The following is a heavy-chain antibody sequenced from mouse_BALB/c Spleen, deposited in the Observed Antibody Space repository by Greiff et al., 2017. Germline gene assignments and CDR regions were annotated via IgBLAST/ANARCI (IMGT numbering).Heavy chain of an antibody. CDR3: ARGELPYSYFDY. Sequence: QVQLQQPGAELVKPGASVKLSCKASGYTFTSYWMHWVKQRPGQGLEWIGEINPSNGRTNYNEKFKSKATLTVDKSSSTAYMQLSSLTSEDSAVYYCARGELPYSYFDYWGQGTTLTVSS. J-gene: IGHJ2*01. D-gene: IGHD6-5*01. CDR1: GYTFTSYW. CDR2: INPSNGRT. V-gene: IGHV1S81*02.